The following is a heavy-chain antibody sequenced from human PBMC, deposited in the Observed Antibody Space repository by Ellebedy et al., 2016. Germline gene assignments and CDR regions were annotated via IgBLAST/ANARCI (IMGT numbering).Heavy chain of an antibody. J-gene: IGHJ6*02. CDR2: ISSNGGST. CDR1: GFTVSSNY. CDR3: VKGGSGWLYYYYGMDV. Sequence: GGSLRLSCAASGFTVSSNYMSWVRQAPGKGLEYVSAISSNGGSTYYADSVKGRFTISRDNSKNTLYLQMSSLRAEDTAVYYCVKGGSGWLYYYYGMDVWGQGTTVTVSS. V-gene: IGHV3-64D*06. D-gene: IGHD6-19*01.